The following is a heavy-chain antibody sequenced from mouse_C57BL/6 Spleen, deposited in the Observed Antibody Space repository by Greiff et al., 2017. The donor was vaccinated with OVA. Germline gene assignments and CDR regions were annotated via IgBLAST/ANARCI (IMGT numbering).Heavy chain of an antibody. CDR1: GYTFTDYY. V-gene: IGHV1-19*01. CDR3: ANDGYYPYYVDY. CDR2: INPYNGGT. Sequence: EVKLQQSGPVLVKPGASVKMSCKASGYTFTDYYMNWVKQSHGKSLEWIGVINPYNGGTSYNQKFKGKATLTVDKSSSTAYMELNSLTSEDSAVYYCANDGYYPYYVDYWGQGTTLTVSS. D-gene: IGHD2-3*01. J-gene: IGHJ2*01.